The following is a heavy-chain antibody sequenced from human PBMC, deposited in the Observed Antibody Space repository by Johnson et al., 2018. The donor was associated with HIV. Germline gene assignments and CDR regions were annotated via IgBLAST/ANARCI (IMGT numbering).Heavy chain of an antibody. J-gene: IGHJ3*02. Sequence: QVQLMESGGGLVKAGGSLRLSCAASGFTFSRYAMRWVRQAPGKGLEWVAVISYDGSNKYYADSVKGRFTISRDNSKNTRYLQMNSLRAEDTAVYYCAKDQWSSSWTNDAFEIWGQGPMVTVSS. CDR3: AKDQWSSSWTNDAFEI. D-gene: IGHD6-13*01. CDR1: GFTFSRYA. CDR2: ISYDGSNK. V-gene: IGHV3-30-3*01.